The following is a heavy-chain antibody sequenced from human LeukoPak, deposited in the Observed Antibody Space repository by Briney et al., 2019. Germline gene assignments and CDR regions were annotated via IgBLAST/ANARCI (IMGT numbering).Heavy chain of an antibody. CDR3: ARGSRMAGIGGDFDY. CDR1: GGSISSGSYY. V-gene: IGHV4-61*10. CDR2: IYYSGST. D-gene: IGHD2-21*01. Sequence: SETLSLTCTVSGGSISSGSYYWSWIRQPAGKGLEWIGYIYYSGSTNYNPSLKSRVTISVDTSKNQFSLKLSSVTAADTAVYYCARGSRMAGIGGDFDYWGQGTLVTVSS. J-gene: IGHJ4*02.